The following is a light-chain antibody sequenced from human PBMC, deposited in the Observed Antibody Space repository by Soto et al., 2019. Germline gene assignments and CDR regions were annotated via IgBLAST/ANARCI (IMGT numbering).Light chain of an antibody. Sequence: QAVVTQEPSLTVSPGGTVTLTCGSSTGTVTSGHYPYWFQQKPGQAPRTLIYDTVKKHSWTPARFSGSLLGGKAALTLSGAQPEDEADYYCLLSYNGPYVFGLGTKVTV. J-gene: IGLJ1*01. CDR1: TGTVTSGHY. CDR2: DTV. V-gene: IGLV7-46*01. CDR3: LLSYNGPYV.